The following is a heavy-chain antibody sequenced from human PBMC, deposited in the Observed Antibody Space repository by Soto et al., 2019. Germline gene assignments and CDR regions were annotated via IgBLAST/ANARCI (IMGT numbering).Heavy chain of an antibody. D-gene: IGHD2-2*02. CDR3: ARLLLYSASGRGWFDP. Sequence: DVQLVESGGGLVQPGGSLRLSCTASGFTFSKFWMSWVRQAPGKGLEWVANIKQDGSQSYYVDSVKGRFTISRDNAKNSLYLQVNSLRVDDTAVYYCARLLLYSASGRGWFDPRGQGTLVTVSS. CDR1: GFTFSKFW. V-gene: IGHV3-7*03. J-gene: IGHJ5*02. CDR2: IKQDGSQS.